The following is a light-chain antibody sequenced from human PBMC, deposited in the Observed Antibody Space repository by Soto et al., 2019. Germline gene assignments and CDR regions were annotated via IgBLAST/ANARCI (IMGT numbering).Light chain of an antibody. V-gene: IGKV1-39*01. Sequence: DIQMTQPPSSLSASVGDRVTITCRASQSISSYLNWYQQKPGKAPKLLIYAAYSLQSRVPSRFSGSVSGTDFTLPISSLQPEDVATYYCQQSYSTPFTFGPGNKVYI. CDR1: QSISSY. CDR3: QQSYSTPFT. CDR2: AAY. J-gene: IGKJ3*01.